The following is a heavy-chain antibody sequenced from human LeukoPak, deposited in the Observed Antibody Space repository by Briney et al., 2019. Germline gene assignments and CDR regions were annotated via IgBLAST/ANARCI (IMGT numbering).Heavy chain of an antibody. CDR1: GGSISSSSYY. V-gene: IGHV4-39*07. D-gene: IGHD1-14*01. Sequence: PSETLSLTCTVSGGSISSSSYYWGWIRQPPGKGLEWIGSIYYSGSTYYNPSLKSRVTISVDTSKNQFSLKLSSVTAADTAVYYCATQPALYYYYGIDVWGQGTTVTVSS. CDR2: IYYSGST. J-gene: IGHJ6*02. CDR3: ATQPALYYYYGIDV.